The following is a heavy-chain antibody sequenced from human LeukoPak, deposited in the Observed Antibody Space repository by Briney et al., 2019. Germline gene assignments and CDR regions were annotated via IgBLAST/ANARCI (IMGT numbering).Heavy chain of an antibody. Sequence: GGSLRLSCAASGFAFSTYSMNWVRQAPGKGLEWVSSVSRSSRFIFYADSVQGRFAISRDDAKDSLFLQMNSLRAEDTAVYYCARVSDAFDYFFDSWGQGTLVTVSS. CDR1: GFAFSTYS. D-gene: IGHD5-12*01. CDR3: ARVSDAFDYFFDS. CDR2: VSRSSRFI. V-gene: IGHV3-21*01. J-gene: IGHJ4*02.